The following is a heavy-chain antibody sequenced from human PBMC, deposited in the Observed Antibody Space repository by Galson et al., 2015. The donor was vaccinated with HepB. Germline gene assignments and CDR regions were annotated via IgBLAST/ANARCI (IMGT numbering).Heavy chain of an antibody. CDR3: ARESGSSSFRGFDY. CDR2: IYTSGNT. J-gene: IGHJ4*02. CDR1: GGSISNNY. D-gene: IGHD6-6*01. V-gene: IGHV4-4*07. Sequence: ETLSLTCAVSGGSISNNYWSWIRQPAGKGLEWIGRIYTSGNTNYNPFLKSRVTMSVDTSKNQFSLNLTSVTAADTAVYFCARESGSSSFRGFDYWGQGTLVTVSS.